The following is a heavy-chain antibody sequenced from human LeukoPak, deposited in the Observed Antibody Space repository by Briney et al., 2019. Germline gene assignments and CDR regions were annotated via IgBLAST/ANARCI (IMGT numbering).Heavy chain of an antibody. J-gene: IGHJ3*02. CDR2: IKHDGSET. CDR3: ARGPTDVDPSDI. V-gene: IGHV3-7*01. CDR1: GFTFSSCA. Sequence: AGGSLRLSCAASGFTFSSCAMSWVRQAPGKGLESVAHIKHDGSETYYVDTVRGRFIISRDNAKNSLYLQMNSLRVEDTAVYHCARGPTDVDPSDIWGHGTLVTVSS.